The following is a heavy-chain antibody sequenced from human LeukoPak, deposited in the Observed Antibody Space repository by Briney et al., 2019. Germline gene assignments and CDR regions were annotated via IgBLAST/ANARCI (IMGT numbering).Heavy chain of an antibody. CDR3: ARTHPDDAFDI. CDR1: GFTFSSYG. V-gene: IGHV3-74*01. CDR2: INTDGSSK. J-gene: IGHJ3*02. Sequence: GGSLRLSCAASGFTFSSYGMHWVRQAPGKGLVWVSRINTDGSSKSYAYSVNGRFTISSDNTKKTPYLQINMLTAEDTAVYYCARTHPDDAFDIWGQGTMVTVSS.